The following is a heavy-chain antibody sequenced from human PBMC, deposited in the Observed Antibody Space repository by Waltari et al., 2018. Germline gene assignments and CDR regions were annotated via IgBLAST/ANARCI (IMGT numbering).Heavy chain of an antibody. J-gene: IGHJ4*02. D-gene: IGHD6-6*01. CDR1: GFTFSSYG. Sequence: QVQLVESGGGVVQPGRSLRLSCAASGFTFSSYGMHWVRQAPGKGLEWIGSIYYSGSTYYNPSLKSRVTISVDTSKNQFSLKLSSVTAADTAVYYCARGYSSSYYFDYWGQGTLVTVSS. V-gene: IGHV4-39*07. CDR3: ARGYSSSYYFDY. CDR2: IYYSGST.